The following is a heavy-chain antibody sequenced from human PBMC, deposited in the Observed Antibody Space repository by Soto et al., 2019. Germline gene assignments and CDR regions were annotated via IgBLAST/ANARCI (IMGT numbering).Heavy chain of an antibody. Sequence: PSETLSLTCAVYGGSFSGYYLTWIRQPPGTGLEWIGEINHSGSTNYNPSLKSRVTISVDTSKNQFSLKLTSVTAADTAVYYCARDLWSSGPKNYYYYYGMDVWGQGTTVTVSS. V-gene: IGHV4-34*01. CDR1: GGSFSGYY. J-gene: IGHJ6*02. D-gene: IGHD6-19*01. CDR3: ARDLWSSGPKNYYYYYGMDV. CDR2: INHSGST.